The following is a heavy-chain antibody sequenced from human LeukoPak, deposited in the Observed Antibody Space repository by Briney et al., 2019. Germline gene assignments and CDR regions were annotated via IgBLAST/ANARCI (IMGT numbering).Heavy chain of an antibody. J-gene: IGHJ4*02. Sequence: PGGSLRLSCAASGFALSSHWMTWVRQVPGRGPEWVANVNRDGSETYYLDSVKGRFTISKDNAKNSLYLQMNSLRAEDTALYHCARNNGMDVWGQGNLVTVSS. V-gene: IGHV3-7*03. CDR2: VNRDGSET. D-gene: IGHD2-8*01. CDR3: ARNNGMDV. CDR1: GFALSSHW.